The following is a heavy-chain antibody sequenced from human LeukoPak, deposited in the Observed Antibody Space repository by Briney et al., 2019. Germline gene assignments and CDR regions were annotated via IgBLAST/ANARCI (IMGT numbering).Heavy chain of an antibody. J-gene: IGHJ4*02. CDR1: GGTFSSYA. CDR3: ARQGVVTYEYYFDY. D-gene: IGHD4-23*01. Sequence: ASVKVSCKASGGTFSSYAISWVRQAPGQGLEWMGGITPIFGTANYAQKFQGRVTITADESTSTAYMELSSLRSEDTAVYYCARQGVVTYEYYFDYWGQGTLVTVSS. CDR2: ITPIFGTA. V-gene: IGHV1-69*13.